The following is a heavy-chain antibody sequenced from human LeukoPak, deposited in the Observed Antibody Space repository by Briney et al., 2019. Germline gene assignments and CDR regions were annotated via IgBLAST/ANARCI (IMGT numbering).Heavy chain of an antibody. D-gene: IGHD3-10*01. CDR1: LLSLINIF. Sequence: GSLRLSRAHPLLSLINIFLGGVRHAPPTWLVCVSLIYSGCSTYSADSVKGRFTISRDNSTNTLHLQMNSLRVEDTAVYYCARDTDYYGSGRHGYFDHWGQGTLVTVSS. CDR3: ARDTDYYGSGRHGYFDH. J-gene: IGHJ1*01. V-gene: IGHV3-66*01. CDR2: IYSGCST.